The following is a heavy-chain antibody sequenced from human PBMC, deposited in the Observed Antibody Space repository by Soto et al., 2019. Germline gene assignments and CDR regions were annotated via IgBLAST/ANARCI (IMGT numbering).Heavy chain of an antibody. Sequence: EVQLLESGGGLVQPGGSLRLSCAASGFTFISYAMSWVRQAPGKGLEWLSAISGSGGSTYYADSVKGRFTISRDNSKNTLYLQLNSLRAEDTAVYYCAKDLPTFGGVITNMGGSGYWGQGTLVTVSS. CDR2: ISGSGGST. V-gene: IGHV3-23*01. J-gene: IGHJ4*02. CDR3: AKDLPTFGGVITNMGGSGY. D-gene: IGHD3-16*02. CDR1: GFTFISYA.